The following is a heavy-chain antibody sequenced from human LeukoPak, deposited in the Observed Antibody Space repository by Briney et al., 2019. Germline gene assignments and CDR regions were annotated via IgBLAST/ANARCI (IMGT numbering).Heavy chain of an antibody. D-gene: IGHD1-1*01. J-gene: IGHJ4*02. V-gene: IGHV3-11*01. CDR1: GFTFSEYY. CDR2: ISPTSDIV. Sequence: AGGSLRLSCAASGFTFSEYYMSWIRQAPGKGLEWVADISPTSDIVWYGDSAKGRFTISRDYAKDSLYLRMNSLGAEDTAVYYCARETVAGTFDYWSQGTLVTVSS. CDR3: ARETVAGTFDY.